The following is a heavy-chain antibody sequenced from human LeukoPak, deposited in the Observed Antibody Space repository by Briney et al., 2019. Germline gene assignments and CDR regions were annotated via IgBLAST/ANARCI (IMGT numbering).Heavy chain of an antibody. CDR3: ARDWFSGWYGYFDY. V-gene: IGHV3-7*04. CDR2: IKQDGSEK. Sequence: GGSLRLSCAASGSTFSSYWMSWVRQAPGKGLEWVANIKQDGSEKCYVDSVRGRFTISRDNAKNSLYLQMSSLRAEDTAVYYCARDWFSGWYGYFDYWGQGTLVTVSS. J-gene: IGHJ4*02. CDR1: GSTFSSYW. D-gene: IGHD6-19*01.